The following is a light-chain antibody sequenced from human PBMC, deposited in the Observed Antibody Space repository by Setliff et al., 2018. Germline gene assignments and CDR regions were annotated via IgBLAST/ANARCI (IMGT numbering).Light chain of an antibody. J-gene: IGLJ1*01. CDR2: DVS. V-gene: IGLV2-14*03. Sequence: QSALTQPASVSGSPGQSITISCTGTSSDVGAYNYVSWYQQHPGKAPKLMIYDVSNRSSGVSNRFSGSKSGNTASLTISGLQAEDEADYYCSSYTTSSSYVFGAGTKVTV. CDR1: SSDVGAYNY. CDR3: SSYTTSSSYV.